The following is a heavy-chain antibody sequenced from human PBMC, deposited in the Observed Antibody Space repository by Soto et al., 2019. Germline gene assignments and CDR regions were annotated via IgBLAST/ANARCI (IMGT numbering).Heavy chain of an antibody. J-gene: IGHJ3*01. Sequence: ASVKVSCKVSGYTLTKLSIHWVRQAPGQGLEWMGAIDPEEGETIYAQKFQGRVTVTEDTSTDTAYLDLSSLRFDDTAMYYCATDPADVFNLWGQGTLVTVS. CDR3: ATDPADVFNL. V-gene: IGHV1-24*01. CDR2: IDPEEGET. CDR1: GYTLTKLS.